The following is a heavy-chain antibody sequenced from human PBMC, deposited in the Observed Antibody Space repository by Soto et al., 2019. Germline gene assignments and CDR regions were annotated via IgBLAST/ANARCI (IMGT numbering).Heavy chain of an antibody. D-gene: IGHD6-13*01. CDR3: ARRGYSSSWYYYYYYGMDV. CDR1: GFTFSSYW. Sequence: GGSLRLSCAASGFTFSSYWMSWVRQAPGKGLEWVANIKQDGSEKYYVDSVKGRFTISGDNAKNSLYLQMNSLRAEDTAVYYCARRGYSSSWYYYYYYGMDVWGQGTTVTVSS. CDR2: IKQDGSEK. V-gene: IGHV3-7*01. J-gene: IGHJ6*02.